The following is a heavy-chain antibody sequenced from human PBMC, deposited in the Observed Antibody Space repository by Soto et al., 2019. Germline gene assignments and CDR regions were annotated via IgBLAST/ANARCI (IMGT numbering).Heavy chain of an antibody. V-gene: IGHV4-59*08. CDR3: ARHRRISIIRDYFDY. J-gene: IGHJ4*02. Sequence: ATLSLTCTVSGGSISSYYWSWIRQPQGKGLEWIGYIYYSGSTNYNPSLKSRVTISVDTSKNQFSLKLSSVTAADTAVYYCARHRRISIIRDYFDYWGQGTLVTVSS. CDR2: IYYSGST. CDR1: GGSISSYY. D-gene: IGHD2-15*01.